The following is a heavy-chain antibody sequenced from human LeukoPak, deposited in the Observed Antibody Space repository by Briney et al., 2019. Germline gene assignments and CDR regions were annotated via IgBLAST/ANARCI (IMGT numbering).Heavy chain of an antibody. CDR3: ARRGYSTGWYIRPFDY. D-gene: IGHD6-19*01. Sequence: PSETLSLTCAVYGGSFSGYYWSWIRQPPGKGLEWIGEINHSGSTNYNPSLKSRVTISVDTSKNQFSLKLSSVTAADTAVYYCARRGYSTGWYIRPFDYWGQGTLVTVSS. V-gene: IGHV4-34*01. CDR1: GGSFSGYY. CDR2: INHSGST. J-gene: IGHJ4*02.